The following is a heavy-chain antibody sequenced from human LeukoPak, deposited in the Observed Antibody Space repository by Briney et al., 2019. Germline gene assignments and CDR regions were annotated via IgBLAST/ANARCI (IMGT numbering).Heavy chain of an antibody. J-gene: IGHJ3*02. CDR2: IFIGGST. CDR3: ARLSVTYAFDI. CDR1: GFTVSGNY. D-gene: IGHD4-17*01. Sequence: GGSLRLSCAASGFTVSGNYMSWVRQAPGKGLEWVSVIFIGGSTYYADSVKGRFTISRDISKNTLYLQMNSLRVEDTAVYYCARLSVTYAFDIWGQGTMVTVSS. V-gene: IGHV3-66*04.